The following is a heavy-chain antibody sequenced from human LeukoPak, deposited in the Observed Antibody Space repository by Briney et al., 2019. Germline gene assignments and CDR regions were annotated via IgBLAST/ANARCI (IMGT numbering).Heavy chain of an antibody. CDR3: AREERYCSSTSCYANWFDP. D-gene: IGHD2-2*01. CDR1: GGSISSHY. V-gene: IGHV4-59*11. CDR2: IYYSGST. Sequence: KPSETLSLTCTVSGGSISSHYWSWIRQPPGKGLEWIGCIYYSGSTNYNPSLKSRVTISVDTSKNQFSLKLSSVTAADTAVYYCAREERYCSSTSCYANWFDPWGQGTLVTVSS. J-gene: IGHJ5*02.